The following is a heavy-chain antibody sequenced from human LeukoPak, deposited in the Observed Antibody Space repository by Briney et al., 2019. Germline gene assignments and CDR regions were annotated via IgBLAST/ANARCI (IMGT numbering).Heavy chain of an antibody. J-gene: IGHJ5*02. Sequence: PSETLPLTCVVYGGSFSGYYWSWIRQSPGKGLEWIGEINHRGSTNYNPSLKRRVTISLDTSKNQFSLKLSCVTAADTAVYYCAKSLYGSGSYYNWFDPWGQGTLVTVSS. V-gene: IGHV4-34*01. CDR1: GGSFSGYY. D-gene: IGHD3-10*01. CDR3: AKSLYGSGSYYNWFDP. CDR2: INHRGST.